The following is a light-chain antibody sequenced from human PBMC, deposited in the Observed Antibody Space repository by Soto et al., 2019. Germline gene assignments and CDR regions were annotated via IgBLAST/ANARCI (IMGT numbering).Light chain of an antibody. CDR1: QSLSSS. J-gene: IGKJ1*01. Sequence: KLLTQSPGTLSLSPGERATLFCRASQSLSSSLAWYQQKSGQAPRLIIYGTSRRATGVPVRFSGSGSGTDFTLTIRSLPSEDFGVSFCQQYDNWPWTFGQGTKV. CDR3: QQYDNWPWT. V-gene: IGKV3-15*01. CDR2: GTS.